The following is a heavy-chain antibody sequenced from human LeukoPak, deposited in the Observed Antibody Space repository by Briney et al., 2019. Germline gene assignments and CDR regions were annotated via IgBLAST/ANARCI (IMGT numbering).Heavy chain of an antibody. V-gene: IGHV3-30*02. Sequence: GGSLRLSYAASGFTFSSYGMHWVRQAPGKGLEWVAFIRYDGSNKYYADSVKGRFTISRDNSKNTLYLQMNSLRAEDTAVYYCAKEKGPYYDSSGYEYYFDYWGQGTLVTVSS. D-gene: IGHD3-22*01. CDR3: AKEKGPYYDSSGYEYYFDY. CDR2: IRYDGSNK. CDR1: GFTFSSYG. J-gene: IGHJ4*02.